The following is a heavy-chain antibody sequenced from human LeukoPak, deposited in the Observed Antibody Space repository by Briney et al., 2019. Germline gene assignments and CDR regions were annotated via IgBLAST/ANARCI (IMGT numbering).Heavy chain of an antibody. Sequence: GGSLRLSCAASGFTFSSYGMHWVRQAPGKGLEWVAVISYDGGNKYYADSVKGRFTISRDNSKNTLYLQMNSLRAEDTAVYYCATTMVQGVIIYPFDYWGQGTLVTVSS. CDR3: ATTMVQGVIIYPFDY. CDR2: ISYDGGNK. V-gene: IGHV3-30*03. CDR1: GFTFSSYG. J-gene: IGHJ4*02. D-gene: IGHD3-10*01.